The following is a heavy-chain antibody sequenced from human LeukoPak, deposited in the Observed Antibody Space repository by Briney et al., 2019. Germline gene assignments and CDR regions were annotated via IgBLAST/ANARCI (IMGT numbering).Heavy chain of an antibody. CDR2: ISYDGNNK. Sequence: GGSLRLSCAASGFTFSSYAMYWVRQAPGKGLEWVAVISYDGNNKYYADSVKGRFTISRDSSKNTLYLLMNSLRAEDTAVYYCARVGGSSSWYEYWGQGTLVTVSS. J-gene: IGHJ4*02. CDR3: ARVGGSSSWYEY. D-gene: IGHD6-13*01. CDR1: GFTFSSYA. V-gene: IGHV3-30-3*01.